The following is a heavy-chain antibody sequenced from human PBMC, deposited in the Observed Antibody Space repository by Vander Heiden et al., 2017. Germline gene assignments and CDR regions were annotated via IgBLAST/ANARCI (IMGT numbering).Heavy chain of an antibody. D-gene: IGHD2-2*02. J-gene: IGHJ6*02. CDR2: VNPISGGT. Sequence: QVRLVQSGAEVKKPWASVKVSCRVSGSTFTRYDINLLRQATGQGLEWMGRVNPISGGTDYAQQFKGRVTMTRNTSINTVYMELSSLRSEDTAVYFCAKDLHCSSPSCSTLENDYGMDIWGQGTTVTVSS. V-gene: IGHV1-8*01. CDR1: GSTFTRYD. CDR3: AKDLHCSSPSCSTLENDYGMDI.